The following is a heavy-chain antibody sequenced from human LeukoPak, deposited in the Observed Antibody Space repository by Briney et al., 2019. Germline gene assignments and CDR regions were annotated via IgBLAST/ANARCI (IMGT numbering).Heavy chain of an antibody. J-gene: IGHJ3*02. V-gene: IGHV3-30*03. CDR3: ARSFYGSVRAFDI. CDR2: ISYDGSNK. CDR1: GFTFSSYG. D-gene: IGHD3-10*01. Sequence: PGGSLRLSCAASGFTFSSYGMHWVRQAPGKGLEWAAVISYDGSNKYYADSVKGRFTISRDNSKNTLYLQMNSLRAEDTAVYYCARSFYGSVRAFDIWGQGTMVTVSS.